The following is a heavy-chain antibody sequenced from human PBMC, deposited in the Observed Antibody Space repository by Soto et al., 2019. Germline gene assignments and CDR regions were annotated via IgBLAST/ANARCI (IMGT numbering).Heavy chain of an antibody. Sequence: GGSLRLSCAASGFTFSGSAMHWVRQASGKGLEWVGRIRSKAKSYATAYAASVKGRLTISRDDSKNTAYLQMNSLKTEDTAVYYCTSSALIDYYYYYGMDVWGQGTTVTVSS. CDR3: TSSALIDYYYYYGMDV. CDR1: GFTFSGSA. J-gene: IGHJ6*02. CDR2: IRSKAKSYAT. D-gene: IGHD3-22*01. V-gene: IGHV3-73*01.